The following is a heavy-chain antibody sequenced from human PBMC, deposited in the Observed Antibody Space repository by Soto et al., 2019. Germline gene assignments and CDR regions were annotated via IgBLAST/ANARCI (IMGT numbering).Heavy chain of an antibody. D-gene: IGHD2-15*01. V-gene: IGHV1-2*02. J-gene: IGHJ3*01. CDR3: ARPRESVGYCSGGSCYGLSVHAFDL. Sequence: ASVKVSCKASGYTFSGYYIQWVRQAPGQGLEWMGWINPKSEGTSFAQKFQGRLTMTSDTSINSAYIELSRLTSDDTAVYYCARPRESVGYCSGGSCYGLSVHAFDLWGQRTLVTVSS. CDR2: INPKSEGT. CDR1: GYTFSGYY.